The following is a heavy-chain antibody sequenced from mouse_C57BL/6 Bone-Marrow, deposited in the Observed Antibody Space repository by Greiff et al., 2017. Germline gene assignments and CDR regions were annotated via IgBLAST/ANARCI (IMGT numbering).Heavy chain of an antibody. Sequence: VKVVESGAELVRPGTSVKVSCKASGYAFTNYLIEWVKQRPGQGLEWIGVINPGSGGTNYNEKFKGKATLTADKSSSTAYMQLSSLTSEDSAVYFCARYGGYYPIYYAMDYWGQGTSVTVSS. D-gene: IGHD2-3*01. CDR2: INPGSGGT. V-gene: IGHV1-54*01. CDR1: GYAFTNYL. CDR3: ARYGGYYPIYYAMDY. J-gene: IGHJ4*01.